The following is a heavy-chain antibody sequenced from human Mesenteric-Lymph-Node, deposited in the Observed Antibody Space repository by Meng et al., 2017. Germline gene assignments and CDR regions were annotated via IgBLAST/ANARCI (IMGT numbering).Heavy chain of an antibody. J-gene: IGHJ4*02. D-gene: IGHD4-17*01. CDR3: ARSRMTTVTTGGHFNS. CDR2: ISYDGSNK. CDR1: GFTFKTYA. Sequence: GESLKISCAASGFTFKTYAMHWVRQAPGKGLEWVAVISYDGSNKDYADSVKGRLTISRDNSKNTVFLQMNSLRVDDTAVYFCARSRMTTVTTGGHFNSWGQGTLVTVSS. V-gene: IGHV3-30*01.